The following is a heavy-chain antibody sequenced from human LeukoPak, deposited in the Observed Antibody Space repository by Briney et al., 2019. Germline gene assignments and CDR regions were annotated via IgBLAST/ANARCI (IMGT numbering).Heavy chain of an antibody. Sequence: SVKVSCKASGGTFSSYAISWVRQAPGQGLEWMGGIIPIFGTANYAQKFQGRVTITADESTSTAYMELSSLRSEDTAIYYCVRVPPGTTIYAYWGQGTLVTVSS. V-gene: IGHV1-69*13. CDR2: IIPIFGTA. CDR3: VRVPPGTTIYAY. D-gene: IGHD1-14*01. CDR1: GGTFSSYA. J-gene: IGHJ4*02.